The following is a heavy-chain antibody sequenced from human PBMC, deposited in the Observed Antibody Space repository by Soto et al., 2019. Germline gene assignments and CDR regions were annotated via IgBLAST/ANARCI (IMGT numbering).Heavy chain of an antibody. Sequence: VQLVASGGGLVQPGGSLRLSCAASGFTVSNNYMVWVRQAPGKGLEWVSIFYSGGDTFYADSVKGRFSLSSDYLKNTLYLHMNSLRAEDTAVYYCARDSRYYDPRSGDYYYYMVVWGKGTTVTVSS. CDR1: GFTVSNNY. V-gene: IGHV3-66*01. D-gene: IGHD3-3*01. CDR3: ARDSRYYDPRSGDYYYYMVV. CDR2: FYSGGDT. J-gene: IGHJ6*03.